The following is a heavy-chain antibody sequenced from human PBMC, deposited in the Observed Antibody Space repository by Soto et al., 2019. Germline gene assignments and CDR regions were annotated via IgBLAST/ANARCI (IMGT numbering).Heavy chain of an antibody. CDR1: VFTFSSFW. CDR3: PTGVIGSLSNP. D-gene: IGHD3-10*01. V-gene: IGHV3-74*01. Sequence: VGSLRLSCAASVFTFSSFWMHWVRQSPGKGLVWVARINSDGSDTSHADSVKGRFTISRDNAKNTLFLQMNSLRADDTAVYYCPTGVIGSLSNPWGQGTLVTVSS. CDR2: INSDGSDT. J-gene: IGHJ5*02.